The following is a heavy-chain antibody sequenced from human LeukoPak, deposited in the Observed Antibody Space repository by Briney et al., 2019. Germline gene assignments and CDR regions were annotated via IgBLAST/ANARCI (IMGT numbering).Heavy chain of an antibody. D-gene: IGHD3-10*01. J-gene: IGHJ5*02. CDR2: MNPNSGNA. V-gene: IGHV1-8*01. Sequence: PSVKVSCKASGYTFTSYDINWGGQATGQGLEWMGWMNPNSGNAGYAQKFHGRVTMTRNTSISTAYMELSSLRSEDTAVYYCARGRNLKVLHGSGSRWFDPWGQGTLVTVSS. CDR3: ARGRNLKVLHGSGSRWFDP. CDR1: GYTFTSYD.